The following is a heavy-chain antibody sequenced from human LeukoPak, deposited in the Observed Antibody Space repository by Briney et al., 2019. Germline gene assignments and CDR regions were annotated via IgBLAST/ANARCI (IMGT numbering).Heavy chain of an antibody. Sequence: SETLSLTCAVYGGSFSGYYWSWIRQPPGKGLEWIGEINHSGSTNYNPSLKSRVTISVDTSKNQFSLKLSSVTAADTAVYYCARGLSIAAAGSIDFDYWGQGTLVTVSS. D-gene: IGHD6-13*01. V-gene: IGHV4-34*01. CDR2: INHSGST. J-gene: IGHJ4*02. CDR3: ARGLSIAAAGSIDFDY. CDR1: GGSFSGYY.